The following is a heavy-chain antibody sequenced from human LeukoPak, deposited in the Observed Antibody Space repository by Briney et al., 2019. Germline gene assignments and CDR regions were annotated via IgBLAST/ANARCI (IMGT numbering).Heavy chain of an antibody. D-gene: IGHD3-10*01. CDR2: ISGSGGST. V-gene: IGHV3-23*01. Sequence: GGSLRLSCAASGFTFSSYGMSWVRQAPGKGLEWVSAISGSGGSTHYADSVKGRFTISRDNSKNTLYLQMNSLRAEDTAVYYCAKGTGSGSYYLFDYWGQGTLVTVSS. J-gene: IGHJ4*02. CDR1: GFTFSSYG. CDR3: AKGTGSGSYYLFDY.